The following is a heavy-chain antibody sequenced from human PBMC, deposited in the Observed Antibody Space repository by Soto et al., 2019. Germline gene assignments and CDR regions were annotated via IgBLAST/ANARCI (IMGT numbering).Heavy chain of an antibody. V-gene: IGHV3-23*01. CDR2: ISGSGGST. D-gene: IGHD2-21*02. CDR1: GFTFSSYA. J-gene: IGHJ3*02. Sequence: SLRLSCAASGFTFSSYAISWVRQAPGKGLEWVSAISGSGGSTYYADSVKGRFTISRDNSKNTLYLQMNSLRAEDTAVYYCAKVPFYCGGDCYHNWGQGTMVTVSS. CDR3: AKVPFYCGGDCYHN.